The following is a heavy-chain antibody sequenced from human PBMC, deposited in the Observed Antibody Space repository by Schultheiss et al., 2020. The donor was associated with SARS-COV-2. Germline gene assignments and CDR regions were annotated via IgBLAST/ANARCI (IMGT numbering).Heavy chain of an antibody. J-gene: IGHJ4*02. Sequence: GSLRLSCAVYCGSFSGYYWSWIRQPPGKGLEWIGEINHSGSTNYNPSLKSRVTISVDTSKNQFSLKLSSVTAADTAVYYCARESLGGSYCHYWGQGTLVTVSS. CDR1: CGSFSGYY. CDR3: ARESLGGSYCHY. CDR2: INHSGST. D-gene: IGHD1-26*01. V-gene: IGHV4-34*01.